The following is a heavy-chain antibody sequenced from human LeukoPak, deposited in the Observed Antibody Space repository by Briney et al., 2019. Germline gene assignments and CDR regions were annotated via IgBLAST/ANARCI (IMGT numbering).Heavy chain of an antibody. V-gene: IGHV3-23*01. CDR1: GFTFSSYA. CDR3: AKTTTGYSSALHPGWHVDY. CDR2: ISGSGGGT. J-gene: IGHJ4*02. Sequence: GGSLRLSCAASGFTFSSYAVSWVRQAPGKGLEWVSAISGSGGGTYYADSVKGRFTISRDNSKNTLYLQMNSLSTEDTAVYYCAKTTTGYSSALHPGWHVDYWGQGTLVTVSS. D-gene: IGHD6-19*01.